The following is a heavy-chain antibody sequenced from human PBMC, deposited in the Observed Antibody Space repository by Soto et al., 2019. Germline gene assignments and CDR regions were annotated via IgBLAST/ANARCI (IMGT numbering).Heavy chain of an antibody. V-gene: IGHV3-7*01. J-gene: IGHJ3*02. Sequence: GGSLRLSCAASGFTFSSYWMSWVRQAPGKGLEWVANIKQDGSDKYYVDSVKGRFTISRDNAKNSLYLQMNSLRAEDTAVYYCARVSGGGSYVDAFAIWGQGTMATVSS. D-gene: IGHD1-26*01. CDR2: IKQDGSDK. CDR1: GFTFSSYW. CDR3: ARVSGGGSYVDAFAI.